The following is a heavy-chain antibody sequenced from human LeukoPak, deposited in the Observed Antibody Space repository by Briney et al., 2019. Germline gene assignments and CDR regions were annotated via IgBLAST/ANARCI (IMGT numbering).Heavy chain of an antibody. J-gene: IGHJ4*02. V-gene: IGHV1-8*01. CDR2: MNPNSGNT. Sequence: ASVKVSCTASGYTFTSYDINWVRQATGQGLEWMGWMNPNSGNTGYAQKFQGRVTMTRNTSISTAYMELSSLRSEDTAVYYCARWSYAKGDPYDYWGQGTLVTVSS. CDR1: GYTFTSYD. CDR3: ARWSYAKGDPYDY. D-gene: IGHD1-26*01.